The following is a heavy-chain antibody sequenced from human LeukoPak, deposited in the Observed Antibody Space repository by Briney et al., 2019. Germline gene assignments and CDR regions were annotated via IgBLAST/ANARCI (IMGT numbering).Heavy chain of an antibody. Sequence: GGSLRLSCTASGFNFVDYALSWVRQAPGKGLEWVGYIKSEAYGGTAEYAASVKGRFTISRDDSKSIVYLQMDSPNTEDTAVYYCSREDYYYGSLTHRGSDHWGQGTLVTVSS. J-gene: IGHJ5*02. CDR3: SREDYYYGSLTHRGSDH. CDR2: IKSEAYGGTA. V-gene: IGHV3-49*04. CDR1: GFNFVDYA. D-gene: IGHD3-10*01.